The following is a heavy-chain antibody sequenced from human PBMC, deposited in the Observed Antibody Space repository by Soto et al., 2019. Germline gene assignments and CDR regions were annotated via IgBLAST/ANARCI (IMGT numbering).Heavy chain of an antibody. D-gene: IGHD6-19*01. CDR1: GFTFSSYG. V-gene: IGHV3-30*18. CDR3: AKDRSSGSYYYYGMDV. J-gene: IGHJ6*02. CDR2: ISYDGSNK. Sequence: GGSLRLSCAASGFTFSSYGMHWVRQAPGKGLEWVAVISYDGSNKYYADSVKGRFTISRDNSKNTLYLQMNSLRAEDTAVYYCAKDRSSGSYYYYGMDVWGQGTKVTVSS.